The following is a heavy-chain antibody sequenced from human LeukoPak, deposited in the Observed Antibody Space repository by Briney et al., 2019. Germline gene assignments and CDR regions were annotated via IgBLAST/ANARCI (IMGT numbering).Heavy chain of an antibody. CDR3: ARGGY. V-gene: IGHV1-3*01. CDR1: GYTFTSYA. Sequence: ASVKVSCKASGYTFTSYAMHWVRQAPGQRLEWMGWINAGNGNTKYSRKFQGRVTITRDTSASTAYMELRSLRSDDTAVYYCARGGYWGQGTLVTVSS. J-gene: IGHJ4*02. CDR2: INAGNGNT.